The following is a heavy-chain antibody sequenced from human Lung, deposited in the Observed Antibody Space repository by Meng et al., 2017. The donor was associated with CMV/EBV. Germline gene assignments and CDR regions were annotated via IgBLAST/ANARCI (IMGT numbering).Heavy chain of an antibody. CDR1: GYTFTGYY. D-gene: IGHD6-6*01. CDR2: INPNSGGT. CDR3: ARGGGYSISSAYGMDG. V-gene: IGHV1-2*02. J-gene: IGHJ6*02. Sequence: ASVKVSCKASGYTFTGYYMHWVRQAPGQGLEWMGWINPNSGGTNYAQKFQGRGTMTRETSISTAYMELSRLRSDDTAVYWCARGGGYSISSAYGMDGWGQGTXVTVSS.